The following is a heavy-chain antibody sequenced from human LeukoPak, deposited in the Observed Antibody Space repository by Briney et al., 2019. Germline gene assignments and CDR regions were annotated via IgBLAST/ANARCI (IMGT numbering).Heavy chain of an antibody. V-gene: IGHV1-18*01. J-gene: IGHJ4*02. Sequence: GASVKVSCKASGYTFNSYGISWVRQAPGQGLEWMGWISTYNGNTNYAQKLQGRVTMTTDTSTSTAYMELRSLRSDDTAVYYCARGRAGEEAAAGIFGLEHFDYWGQGTLVTVSS. CDR3: ARGRAGEEAAAGIFGLEHFDY. CDR2: ISTYNGNT. D-gene: IGHD6-13*01. CDR1: GYTFNSYG.